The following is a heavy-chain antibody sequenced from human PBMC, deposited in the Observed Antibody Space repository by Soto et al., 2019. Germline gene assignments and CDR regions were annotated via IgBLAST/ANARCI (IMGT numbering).Heavy chain of an antibody. V-gene: IGHV1-3*01. CDR2: ISSANT. CDR1: GYTFTSYA. J-gene: IGHJ4*02. Sequence: ASVKVSCKASGYTFTSYAMHWVRQAPGQGLEWMGWISSANTKYSQKFQGRLTITRDTSATTAYMELSSLRSEDTAVYYCARYSGAFPLDYWGQGTLVTVSS. CDR3: ARYSGAFPLDY. D-gene: IGHD2-21*01.